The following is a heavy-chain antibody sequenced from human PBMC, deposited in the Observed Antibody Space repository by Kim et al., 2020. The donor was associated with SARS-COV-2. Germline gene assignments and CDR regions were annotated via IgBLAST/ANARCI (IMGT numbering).Heavy chain of an antibody. D-gene: IGHD2-21*02. J-gene: IGHJ4*02. V-gene: IGHV1-3*01. CDR1: GYTFTSYA. Sequence: ASVKVSCKASGYTFTSYAMHWVRQAPGQRLEWMGWINAGNGNTKYSQKFQGRVTITRDTSASTAYMELSSLRSEDTAVYYCARDQGIVVVTELPDYNFDYWGQGTLVTVSS. CDR3: ARDQGIVVVTELPDYNFDY. CDR2: INAGNGNT.